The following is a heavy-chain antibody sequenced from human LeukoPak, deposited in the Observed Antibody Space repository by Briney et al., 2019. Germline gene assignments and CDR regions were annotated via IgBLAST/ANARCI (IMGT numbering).Heavy chain of an antibody. D-gene: IGHD1-7*01. CDR1: GGSISSGDYY. V-gene: IGHV4-30-4*01. CDR3: ARLTGTTSCWFDP. Sequence: NPSETLSLTCTVSGGSISSGDYYWSWIRQPPGKGLEWIGYIYYSGSTYYNPSLKSRVTISVDTSKNQFSLKLSSVTTADTAVYYCARLTGTTSCWFDPWGQGTLVTVSS. J-gene: IGHJ5*02. CDR2: IYYSGST.